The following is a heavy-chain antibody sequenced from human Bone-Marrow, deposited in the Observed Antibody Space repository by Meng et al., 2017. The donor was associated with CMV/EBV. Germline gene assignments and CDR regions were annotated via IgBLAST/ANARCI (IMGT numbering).Heavy chain of an antibody. D-gene: IGHD3-22*01. CDR1: GGSISSGGDY. Sequence: GGSISSGGDYWGWIRQHPGKGLEWIGYIYYSGSAYYSPSLKSRVTISVDTSKNQFSLKLSSVTAADTAVYYCVRYCYDTSGYYYFDYWGRGTLVTVSS. J-gene: IGHJ4*02. CDR2: IYYSGSA. CDR3: VRYCYDTSGYYYFDY. V-gene: IGHV4-31*02.